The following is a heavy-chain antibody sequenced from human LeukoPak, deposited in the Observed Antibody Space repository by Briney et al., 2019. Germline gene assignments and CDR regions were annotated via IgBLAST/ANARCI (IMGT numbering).Heavy chain of an antibody. J-gene: IGHJ5*02. CDR3: ARGWDPTWFDP. CDR1: GGSISSGGYY. Sequence: SETLSLTCTVSGGSISSGGYYWSWIRQHPGKGLEWIGYIYYSGSTYYNPSLKSRVTISVDTSKNQFSLKLSSVTAADPAVYSCARGWDPTWFDPWGQGTRSPSPQ. CDR2: IYYSGST. V-gene: IGHV4-31*03. D-gene: IGHD1-26*01.